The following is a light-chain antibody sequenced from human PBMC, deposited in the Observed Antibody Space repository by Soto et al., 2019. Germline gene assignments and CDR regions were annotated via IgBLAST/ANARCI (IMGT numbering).Light chain of an antibody. CDR1: QGIRND. Sequence: AIQMTQSPSSLSASVGDRVTITCRASQGIRNDLGWYQQKPGEAPKLLIYAASSLHSGVPSRFSGSGSGTDFTLTISSLQPEEVATYYCLQDYNYPWTFGPGTKVEIK. J-gene: IGKJ1*01. V-gene: IGKV1-6*01. CDR2: AAS. CDR3: LQDYNYPWT.